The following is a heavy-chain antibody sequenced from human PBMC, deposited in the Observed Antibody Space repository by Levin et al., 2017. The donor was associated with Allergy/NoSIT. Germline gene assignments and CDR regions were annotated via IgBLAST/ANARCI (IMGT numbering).Heavy chain of an antibody. CDR1: GFTVSSNY. J-gene: IGHJ4*02. V-gene: IGHV3-66*02. CDR3: AKNGGWYGAGYFDY. D-gene: IGHD6-19*01. Sequence: GGSLRLSCAASGFTVSSNYMSWVRQAPGKGLEWVSVIYSGGDTFYAESVKGRFTISRDNSKNTLYLQMNSPIAEDTAVYYCAKNGGWYGAGYFDYWGQGTLVTVSS. CDR2: IYSGGDT.